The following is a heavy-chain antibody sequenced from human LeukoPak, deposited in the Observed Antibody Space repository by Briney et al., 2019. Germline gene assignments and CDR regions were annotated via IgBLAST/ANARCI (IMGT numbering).Heavy chain of an antibody. D-gene: IGHD6-19*01. CDR1: GFTFSSYS. Sequence: GGSLRLSCAASGFTFSSYSMNWVRQAPGKGLEWVSSISSSSSYIYYADSVKGRFTISRGNAKNSLYLQMNSLRAEDTAVYYCARDSPYSSGRFDYWGQGTLVTVSS. J-gene: IGHJ4*02. V-gene: IGHV3-21*01. CDR3: ARDSPYSSGRFDY. CDR2: ISSSSSYI.